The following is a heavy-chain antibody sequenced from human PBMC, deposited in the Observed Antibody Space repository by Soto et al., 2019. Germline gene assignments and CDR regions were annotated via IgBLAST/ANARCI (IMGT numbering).Heavy chain of an antibody. CDR3: AKDFHRAPGSLEWVLDY. D-gene: IGHD3-3*01. Sequence: QVQLVESGGGVAQPGRSLRLSCAASGFTFSTYGMHWVRQAPGKGLEWLAVMSYDGSNKYYADSVRGRFTISRDNSKNTLYLQMNSLRGEDMAVYYCAKDFHRAPGSLEWVLDYWGQGTLVTVSS. CDR2: MSYDGSNK. CDR1: GFTFSTYG. V-gene: IGHV3-30*18. J-gene: IGHJ4*01.